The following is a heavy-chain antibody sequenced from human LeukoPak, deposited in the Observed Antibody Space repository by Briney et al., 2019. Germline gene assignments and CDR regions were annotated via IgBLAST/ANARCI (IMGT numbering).Heavy chain of an antibody. CDR1: GYTFTSYY. Sequence: ASVKVSCKASGYTFTSYYIHWVRQAPGQGLEWMGIINPSGGSTSYAQKFQGRVTMTRDTSTSTVYMELSSLRSEDTAVYYCARGSDSSGYYHLNWFDTWGQGTLVTVSS. D-gene: IGHD3-22*01. J-gene: IGHJ5*02. CDR2: INPSGGST. CDR3: ARGSDSSGYYHLNWFDT. V-gene: IGHV1-46*01.